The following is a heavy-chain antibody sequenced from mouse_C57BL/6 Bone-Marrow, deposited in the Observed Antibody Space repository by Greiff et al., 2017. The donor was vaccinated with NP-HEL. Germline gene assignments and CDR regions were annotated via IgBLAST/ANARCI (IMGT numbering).Heavy chain of an antibody. CDR3: ARITTVVATDFDV. Sequence: EVKLVESGGDLVKPGGSLKLSCAASGFTFSSYGMSWVRQTPDKRLEWVATISSGGSYTYYPDSVKGRFTISRDRAKNTLYLQMSSLKSEDTAMYYCARITTVVATDFDVWGTGTTVTVSS. J-gene: IGHJ1*03. CDR1: GFTFSSYG. CDR2: ISSGGSYT. V-gene: IGHV5-6*01. D-gene: IGHD1-1*01.